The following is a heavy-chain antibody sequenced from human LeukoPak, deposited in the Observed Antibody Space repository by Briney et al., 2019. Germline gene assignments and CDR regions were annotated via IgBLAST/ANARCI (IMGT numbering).Heavy chain of an antibody. D-gene: IGHD6-13*01. CDR3: ARIRVGRLSSSWYGRSWYYFDY. CDR2: INHSGST. Sequence: SETLSLTCAVYGGSFSGYYWSWIRQPPGKGLEWIGEINHSGSTNYNPSLKSRVTISVDTSKNQFSLELSSVTAADTAVYYCARIRVGRLSSSWYGRSWYYFDYWGQGTLVTVSP. CDR1: GGSFSGYY. J-gene: IGHJ4*02. V-gene: IGHV4-34*01.